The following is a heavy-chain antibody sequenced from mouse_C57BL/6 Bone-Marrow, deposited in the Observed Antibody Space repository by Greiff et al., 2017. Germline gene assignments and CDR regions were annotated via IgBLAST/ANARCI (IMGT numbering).Heavy chain of an antibody. Sequence: EVNVVESGGGLVKPGGSLKLSCAASGFTFSSYAMSWVRQTPEKRLEWVATISDGGSYTYYPDNVKGRFTISRDNAKNNLYLQMSHLKSEDTAMYYCAREGRYDGYYGDYAMDYWGQGTSVTVSS. V-gene: IGHV5-4*01. CDR1: GFTFSSYA. D-gene: IGHD2-3*01. CDR2: ISDGGSYT. J-gene: IGHJ4*01. CDR3: AREGRYDGYYGDYAMDY.